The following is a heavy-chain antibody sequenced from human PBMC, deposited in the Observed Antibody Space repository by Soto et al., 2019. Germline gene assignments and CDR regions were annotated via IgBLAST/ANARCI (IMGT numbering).Heavy chain of an antibody. CDR3: ARGAEKGYEGSYYYYYGMDV. Sequence: SETLSLTCAVYGGSFSGYYWSWIRQPPGKGLEWIGEINHSGSTNYNPSLKSRVTISVDTSKNQFSLKLSSVTAADTAVYYCARGAEKGYEGSYYYYYGMDVWGQGTTVTVS. CDR1: GGSFSGYY. D-gene: IGHD5-12*01. CDR2: INHSGST. J-gene: IGHJ6*02. V-gene: IGHV4-34*01.